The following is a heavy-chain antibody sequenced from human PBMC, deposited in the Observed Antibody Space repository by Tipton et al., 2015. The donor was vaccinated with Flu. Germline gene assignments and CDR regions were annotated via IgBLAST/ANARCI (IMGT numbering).Heavy chain of an antibody. CDR2: IYYSGTT. Sequence: GSLRLSCTVSGGSISTTIYYWGWVRQPPGKGLEWIGSIYYSGTTYYNPSLKSRVTISIDASKNQFSLDMTSLTAADTAVYYCARDLWNDRRAYYYYGVDVWGQGTTVTVPS. CDR3: ARDLWNDRRAYYYYGVDV. V-gene: IGHV4-39*07. CDR1: GGSISTTIYY. J-gene: IGHJ6*02. D-gene: IGHD1-1*01.